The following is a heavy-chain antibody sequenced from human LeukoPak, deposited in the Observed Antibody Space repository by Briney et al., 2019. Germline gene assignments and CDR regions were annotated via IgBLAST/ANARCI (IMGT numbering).Heavy chain of an antibody. Sequence: GGSLRLSCEASGFVFSDYVMHWVRHVPGKGLVWVSRISHDGRITTYADSVKGRFIISRDNGKKTLYVQMNDLRAEDTATYYCARDRDWLLRDWGQGTLVTVSS. CDR3: ARDRDWLLRD. CDR2: ISHDGRIT. V-gene: IGHV3-74*01. J-gene: IGHJ4*02. D-gene: IGHD2-21*02. CDR1: GFVFSDYV.